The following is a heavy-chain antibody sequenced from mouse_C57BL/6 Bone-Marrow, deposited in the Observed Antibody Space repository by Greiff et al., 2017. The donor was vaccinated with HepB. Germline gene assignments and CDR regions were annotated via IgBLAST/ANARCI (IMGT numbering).Heavy chain of an antibody. CDR2: IYPGDGDT. CDR3: ALTVVAPYAMDY. J-gene: IGHJ4*01. V-gene: IGHV1-82*01. Sequence: QVQLQQSGPELVKPGASVKISCKASGYAFSSSWMNWVKQRPGKGLEWIGRIYPGDGDTNYNGKFKGKATLTADKSSSTAYMQLSSLTSEDSAVYYCALTVVAPYAMDYWGQGTSVTVSS. D-gene: IGHD1-1*01. CDR1: GYAFSSSW.